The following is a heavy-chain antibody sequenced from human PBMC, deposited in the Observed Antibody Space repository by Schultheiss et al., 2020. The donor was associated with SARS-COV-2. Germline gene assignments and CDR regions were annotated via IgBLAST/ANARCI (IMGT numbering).Heavy chain of an antibody. CDR3: AKVLRGIYPTDACDI. CDR2: ISASGDSV. Sequence: GGSLRLSCAASGFTFSNYAITWVRQAPGKGLDWVSGISASGDSVYYAGSVKGRFTVSRDNSMTTLWLQMNSLAAGDTAVYYCAKVLRGIYPTDACDIWGQGTMVTVSS. CDR1: GFTFSNYA. D-gene: IGHD1-14*01. V-gene: IGHV3-23*01. J-gene: IGHJ3*02.